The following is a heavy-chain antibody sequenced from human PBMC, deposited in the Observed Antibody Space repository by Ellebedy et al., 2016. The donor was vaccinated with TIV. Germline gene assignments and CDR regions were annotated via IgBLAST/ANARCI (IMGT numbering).Heavy chain of an antibody. Sequence: GESLKISCAASGFTFTTSAMHWVRQAPGKGLEWVSGIGTGGNTSYADSVRGRFTISSDTSKKTLYLQMNSLSAEDTAVYYCAKGRGGGSDRSSHRYYFDYWGLGTLVTVSS. V-gene: IGHV3-23*01. CDR3: AKGRGGGSDRSSHRYYFDY. J-gene: IGHJ4*02. CDR1: GFTFTTSA. D-gene: IGHD3-22*01. CDR2: IGTGGNT.